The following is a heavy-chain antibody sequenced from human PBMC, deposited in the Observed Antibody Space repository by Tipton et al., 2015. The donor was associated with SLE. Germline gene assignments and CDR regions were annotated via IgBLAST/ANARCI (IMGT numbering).Heavy chain of an antibody. D-gene: IGHD1-1*01. CDR1: GDSIGSGGYF. Sequence: TLSLTCTVSGDSIGSGGYFWNWIRQHPGKGLEWIGYIYYSGNTYYNPSLKSRVTISVDTSKNHFSLNLSSVTAADTAMYYCARVPGLERSYYYYYYMDVWGKGTTVTVSS. CDR2: IYYSGNT. V-gene: IGHV4-31*03. J-gene: IGHJ6*03. CDR3: ARVPGLERSYYYYYYMDV.